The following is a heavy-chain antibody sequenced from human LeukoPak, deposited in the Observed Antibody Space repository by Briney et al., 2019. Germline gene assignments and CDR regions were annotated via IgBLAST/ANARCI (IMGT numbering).Heavy chain of an antibody. CDR2: IVVGSGNT. CDR1: GFTFTSSA. J-gene: IGHJ5*02. CDR3: AAAPHGYSSSWYVGNVSPWRA. Sequence: SVKVSCKASGFTFTSSAMQWVRQARGHRLEWIGWIVVGSGNTNYAQKFQERVTITRDMFTSTAYMELSSLRSEDTAVYYCAAAPHGYSSSWYVGNVSPWRAWGQGTLVTISS. D-gene: IGHD6-13*01. V-gene: IGHV1-58*02.